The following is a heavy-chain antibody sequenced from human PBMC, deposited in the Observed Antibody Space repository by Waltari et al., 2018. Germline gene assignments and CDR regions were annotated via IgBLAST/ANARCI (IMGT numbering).Heavy chain of an antibody. CDR3: VGGQMGDF. CDR1: GFTFSNYG. V-gene: IGHV3-33*03. CDR2: ISDNGSKR. Sequence: QDQLVESGGGVVQPGRSLRLSCVPSGFTFSNYGMHWVRQAPGKGLEWVAVISDNGSKRFYADAVKGRFTISRDNSKNILYLQMNSLRADDTAMYYCVGGQMGDFWGQGTLVTVSS. D-gene: IGHD3-16*01. J-gene: IGHJ4*02.